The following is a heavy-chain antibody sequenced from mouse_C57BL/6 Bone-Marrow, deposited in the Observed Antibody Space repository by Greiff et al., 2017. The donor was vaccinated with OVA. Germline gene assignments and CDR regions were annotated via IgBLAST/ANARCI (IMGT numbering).Heavy chain of an antibody. Sequence: VQLQQSGTELVQPGASVKLSCKASGYTFTSYWMHWVKQRPGQGLEWIGNINPSYGGANYNEKFKSKATLTVDKSSSTAYMQLSSLTSEDSAVYDCAYSALFYYAMDYWGQGTTVTVSS. CDR3: AYSALFYYAMDY. D-gene: IGHD2-12*01. J-gene: IGHJ4*01. V-gene: IGHV1-53*01. CDR2: INPSYGGA. CDR1: GYTFTSYW.